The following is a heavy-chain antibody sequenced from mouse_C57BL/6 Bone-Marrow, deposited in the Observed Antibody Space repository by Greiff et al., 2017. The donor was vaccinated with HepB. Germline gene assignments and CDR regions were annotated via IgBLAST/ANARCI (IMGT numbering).Heavy chain of an antibody. CDR1: GFNIKDDY. D-gene: IGHD1-1*01. CDR3: TTDGSPFGY. J-gene: IGHJ2*01. V-gene: IGHV14-4*01. Sequence: EVQLVESGAELVRPGASVKLSCTASGFNIKDDYMHWVKQRPEQGLEWIGWIDPENGDTEYASKFQGKATITADTSSNTAYLQLSSLTSEDTAVYYCTTDGSPFGYWGQGTTLTVSS. CDR2: IDPENGDT.